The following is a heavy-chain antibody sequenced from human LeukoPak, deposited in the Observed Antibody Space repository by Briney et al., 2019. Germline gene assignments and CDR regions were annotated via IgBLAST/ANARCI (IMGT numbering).Heavy chain of an antibody. Sequence: SETLSLTCVVYGGSFSGYYWTWIRQPPGKGLEWIGEIQYSGATSYKPSLKSRVTISGDTSKNQVSLNLRSVTAADTAVYYCARGRLDGYYFDYWGQGALATVSS. J-gene: IGHJ4*02. CDR2: IQYSGAT. CDR3: ARGRLDGYYFDY. D-gene: IGHD1-1*01. V-gene: IGHV4-34*01. CDR1: GGSFSGYY.